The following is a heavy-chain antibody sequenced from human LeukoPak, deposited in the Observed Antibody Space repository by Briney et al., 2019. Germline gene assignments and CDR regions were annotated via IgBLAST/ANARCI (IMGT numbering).Heavy chain of an antibody. D-gene: IGHD1-26*01. CDR2: IKYDASST. Sequence: GGSLRLSCTDSGFTFSSHWMHWVRQAPGKGLVWVSRIKYDASSTSYADSVKGRFTISRDNAKNTLYLQMNSLRAEDTAVYYCARGATYAYYQDYWGQGTLVTVSS. J-gene: IGHJ4*02. CDR3: ARGATYAYYQDY. V-gene: IGHV3-74*01. CDR1: GFTFSSHW.